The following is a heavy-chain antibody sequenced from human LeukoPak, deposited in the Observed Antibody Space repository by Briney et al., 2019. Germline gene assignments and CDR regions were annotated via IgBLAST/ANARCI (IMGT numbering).Heavy chain of an antibody. J-gene: IGHJ4*02. D-gene: IGHD1-26*01. CDR3: VKDHWGSYYSLFDY. CDR2: IRSSGNNT. CDR1: GFTFSSYA. V-gene: IGHV3-23*01. Sequence: PGGSLRLSCAASGFTFSSYAMSWVRRAPGEGLEWVSAIRSSGNNTYYTDSVKGRFTISRDNSNNTLYLQMNSLRAEDTAVYYCVKDHWGSYYSLFDYWGQGTLVTVSS.